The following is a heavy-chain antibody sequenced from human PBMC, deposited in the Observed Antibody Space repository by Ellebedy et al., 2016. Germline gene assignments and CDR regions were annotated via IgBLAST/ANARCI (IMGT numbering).Heavy chain of an antibody. CDR3: ARDLIPMIVGLTGPHYGMDV. V-gene: IGHV3-53*01. D-gene: IGHD3-22*01. CDR1: GFTVSTNY. CDR2: IFSDGNT. J-gene: IGHJ6*02. Sequence: GGSLRLSCAASGFTVSTNYMKWVRQAPGKGLEWVSAIFSDGNTYYADSVKGRFTISRDNSKNTLFLQMNSLRAEDTAVYYCARDLIPMIVGLTGPHYGMDVWGQGTTVTVSS.